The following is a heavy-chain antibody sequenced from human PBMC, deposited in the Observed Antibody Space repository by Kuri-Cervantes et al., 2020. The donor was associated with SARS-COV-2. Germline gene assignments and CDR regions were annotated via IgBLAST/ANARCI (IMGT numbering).Heavy chain of an antibody. J-gene: IGHJ2*01. CDR1: GGSISSSSYY. V-gene: IGHV4-39*01. Sequence: SETLSLTCAVSGGSISSSSYYWGWIRQPPGKGLEWIGSIYYSGSTYYNPSLKSRVTISIDTSKNQFSLKLRSVTAADTAVYSCERHYITRYFDLWGRGTLVTVSS. CDR3: ERHYITRYFDL. CDR2: IYYSGST. D-gene: IGHD2-2*01.